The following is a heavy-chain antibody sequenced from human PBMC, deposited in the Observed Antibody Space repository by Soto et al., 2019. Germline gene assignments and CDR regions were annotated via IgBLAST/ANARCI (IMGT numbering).Heavy chain of an antibody. CDR3: AREVVVSRGASYFGY. V-gene: IGHV3-7*04. CDR1: GFTFSSKW. CDR2: IRQDGSEI. J-gene: IGHJ4*02. D-gene: IGHD2-2*01. Sequence: GSLRLSCVGSGFTFSSKWMTWVRQAPGKGLEWVANIRQDGSEINYVDSVKGRFTISRDNTKNSLYLQMNSLRAEDTAIYYCAREVVVSRGASYFGYWGPGTLVTVS.